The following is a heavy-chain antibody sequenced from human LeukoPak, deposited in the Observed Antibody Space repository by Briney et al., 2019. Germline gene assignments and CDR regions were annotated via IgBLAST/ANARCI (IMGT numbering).Heavy chain of an antibody. CDR2: IYYSGST. D-gene: IGHD4-11*01. Sequence: SETPSLTCTVSGGSISTYYWSWIRQPPGKGLEWIGYIYYSGSTNYNPSLKSRVTMSVDTSKNQFSLKLTSVTAADTAVYYCARDYSNYIMDCWGQGTLVTVSS. V-gene: IGHV4-59*01. CDR1: GGSISTYY. CDR3: ARDYSNYIMDC. J-gene: IGHJ4*02.